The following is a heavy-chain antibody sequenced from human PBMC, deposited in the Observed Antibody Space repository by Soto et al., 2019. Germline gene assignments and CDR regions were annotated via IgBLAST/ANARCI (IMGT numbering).Heavy chain of an antibody. CDR1: GYTFTSYG. D-gene: IGHD4-17*01. CDR3: ARDRHFTVTTFFDY. Sequence: ASVKVSFKASGYTFTSYGISWVRQAPGQGLEWMGWISAYNGNTNYAQKLQGRVTMTTDTSTSTAYMELRSLRSDDTAVYYCARDRHFTVTTFFDYWGQGTLVTVSS. V-gene: IGHV1-18*01. J-gene: IGHJ4*02. CDR2: ISAYNGNT.